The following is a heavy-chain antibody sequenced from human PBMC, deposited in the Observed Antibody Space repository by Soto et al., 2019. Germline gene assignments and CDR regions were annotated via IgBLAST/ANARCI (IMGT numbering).Heavy chain of an antibody. CDR3: ERDATVTTLRGPLFDY. V-gene: IGHV1-69*06. D-gene: IGHD4-4*01. Sequence: QVQLVQSGAEVKKPGSSVKVSCKASGGTFSSYAISWVRQAPGQGLEWMGGIIPIFGTANYAQKFQGRVTITADKSTSTAYMELSSLRSEDTAVYYCERDATVTTLRGPLFDYWGQGTLVTVSS. CDR1: GGTFSSYA. J-gene: IGHJ4*02. CDR2: IIPIFGTA.